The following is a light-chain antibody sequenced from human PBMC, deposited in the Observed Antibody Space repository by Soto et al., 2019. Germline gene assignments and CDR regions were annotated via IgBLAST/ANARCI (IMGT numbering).Light chain of an antibody. CDR2: LNSDGSH. J-gene: IGLJ1*01. CDR1: SGHSSYA. Sequence: QSVLTQSPSASSSLGASVKLTCTLSSGHSSYAIAWHQQQPEKGPRYLMKLNSDGSHNKGDGIPDRFSGSSSGPERYLTISSLQSEDEAAYYCQTWGTGIRVFGTGTKVTVL. V-gene: IGLV4-69*01. CDR3: QTWGTGIRV.